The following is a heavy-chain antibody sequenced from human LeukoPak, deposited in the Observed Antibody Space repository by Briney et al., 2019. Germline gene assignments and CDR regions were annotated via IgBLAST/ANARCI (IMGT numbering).Heavy chain of an antibody. D-gene: IGHD3-16*01. Sequence: GGSLRLSCATSGFSFNNDWMDWVRQAPGKGLEWVANINQDGSEKNCLDSVKGRYTISRDNAQNSLYLQMNGLRVEDTAVYYCTRRLDEWGQGTLVTVSS. V-gene: IGHV3-7*01. CDR1: GFSFNNDW. J-gene: IGHJ4*02. CDR2: INQDGSEK. CDR3: TRRLDE.